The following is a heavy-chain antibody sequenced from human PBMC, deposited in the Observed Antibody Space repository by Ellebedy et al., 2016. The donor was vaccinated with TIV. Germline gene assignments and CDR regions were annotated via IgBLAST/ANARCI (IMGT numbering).Heavy chain of an antibody. J-gene: IGHJ3*02. D-gene: IGHD1-26*01. CDR2: ISSRSSYM. V-gene: IGHV3-21*01. Sequence: GGSLRLSCAASGFTFSTYSMNWVRQAPGKGLEWVSSISSRSSYMYYADSVKGRFTISRDNAKNSLYLQMNSLRAEDTAVYYCARDKWELPDAFDIWGQGTMVTVSS. CDR1: GFTFSTYS. CDR3: ARDKWELPDAFDI.